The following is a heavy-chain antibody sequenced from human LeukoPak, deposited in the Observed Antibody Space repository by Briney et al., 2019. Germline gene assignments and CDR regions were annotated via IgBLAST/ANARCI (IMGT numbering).Heavy chain of an antibody. CDR1: GGSFSGYY. CDR2: INHSGST. CDR3: ARRYCSGGSCYSDYYYMDV. J-gene: IGHJ6*03. V-gene: IGHV4-34*01. Sequence: PETLSLTCAVYGGSFSGYYWSWIRQPPGKGLEWIGEINHSGSTNYNPSLKSRVTISVDTSKNQFSLKLSSVTAADTAVYYCARRYCSGGSCYSDYYYMDVWGKGTTVTVSS. D-gene: IGHD2-15*01.